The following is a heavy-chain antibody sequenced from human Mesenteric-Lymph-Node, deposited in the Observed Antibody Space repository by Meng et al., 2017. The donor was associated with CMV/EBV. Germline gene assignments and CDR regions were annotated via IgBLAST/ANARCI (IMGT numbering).Heavy chain of an antibody. D-gene: IGHD2/OR15-2a*01. CDR3: ARDNVNPEGFDP. CDR2: INPNSGVS. Sequence: QVQLVQARAEVGKPGASVMVSCKASGYTFTDFYIHWVRQAPGQGLEWMGRINPNSGVSNSAQNFQGRVTMTRDTSISTAYMEFGRLTSDDTAVYYCARDNVNPEGFDPWGQGTLVTVSS. CDR1: GYTFTDFY. J-gene: IGHJ5*02. V-gene: IGHV1-2*06.